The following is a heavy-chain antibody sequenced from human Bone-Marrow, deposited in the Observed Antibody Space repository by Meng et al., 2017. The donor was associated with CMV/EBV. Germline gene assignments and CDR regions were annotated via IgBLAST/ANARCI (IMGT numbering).Heavy chain of an antibody. CDR3: AREGAYCGGDCYQGLDY. Sequence: ASVKVSCKASGYTFTSYYMHWVRQAPGQGLEWMGWINPNSGGTNYAQKFQGRVTMTRDTSISTAYMELSRLRSDDTAVYYCAREGAYCGGDCYQGLDYWGQGTLVTVSS. V-gene: IGHV1-2*02. J-gene: IGHJ4*02. CDR2: INPNSGGT. D-gene: IGHD2-21*01. CDR1: GYTFTSYY.